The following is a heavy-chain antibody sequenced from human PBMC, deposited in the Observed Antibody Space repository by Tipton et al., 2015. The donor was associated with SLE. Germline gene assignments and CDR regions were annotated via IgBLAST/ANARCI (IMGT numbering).Heavy chain of an antibody. CDR1: GGSISSSTYY. J-gene: IGHJ4*02. CDR2: IYYSGST. D-gene: IGHD3-16*02. CDR3: ARDTSYRLDY. Sequence: TLSLTCTVSGGSISSSTYYWGWIRQPPGKGLEWIGSIYYSGSTYYNPSLKSRVTISGDTSKSQFSLKLSSVTAADTAVYYCARDTSYRLDYWGQGTLVTVSS. V-gene: IGHV4-39*07.